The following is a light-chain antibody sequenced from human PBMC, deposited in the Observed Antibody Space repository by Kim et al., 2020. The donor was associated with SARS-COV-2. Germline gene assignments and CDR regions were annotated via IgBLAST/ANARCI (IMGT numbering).Light chain of an antibody. CDR3: SSYTSSSTFVWV. Sequence: SALTQPASVSGSPGQSITISCTGTSSDVGGYNYVSWYQQHPGKAPKLMIYDVSKRPSGVSNRFSGSKSGNTASLTISGLQAEDEADYYCSSYTSSSTFVWVFGTGTKVTVL. J-gene: IGLJ1*01. V-gene: IGLV2-14*01. CDR2: DVS. CDR1: SSDVGGYNY.